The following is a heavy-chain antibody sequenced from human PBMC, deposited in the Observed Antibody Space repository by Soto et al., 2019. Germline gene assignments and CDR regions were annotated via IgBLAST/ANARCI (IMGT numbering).Heavy chain of an antibody. J-gene: IGHJ3*02. CDR3: ARDKHVLHGYSTPPDAFDI. CDR1: GYTFTSYY. D-gene: IGHD6-13*01. CDR2: INPSGGST. V-gene: IGHV1-46*01. Sequence: ASVKVSCKASGYTFTSYYMHWVRQAPGQGLEWMGIINPSGGSTSYAQKFQGRVTMTRDTSTSTVYMELSSLRSEDTAVYYCARDKHVLHGYSTPPDAFDIWGQGTLVTV.